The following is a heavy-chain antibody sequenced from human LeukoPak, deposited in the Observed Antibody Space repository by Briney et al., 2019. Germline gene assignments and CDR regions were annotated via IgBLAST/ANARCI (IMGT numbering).Heavy chain of an antibody. D-gene: IGHD3-9*01. Sequence: GESLKISCKGSGYSFTSYWIGWVRQMPGKGLEWMGIIYPGDSDTKYSPSFQGQVTISADKSISTAYLQWSSLKASDTAMYYCARRTYDVLTGTPSSVRKNWFDSWGQGTLVTVSS. CDR2: IYPGDSDT. CDR1: GYSFTSYW. J-gene: IGHJ5*01. CDR3: ARRTYDVLTGTPSSVRKNWFDS. V-gene: IGHV5-51*01.